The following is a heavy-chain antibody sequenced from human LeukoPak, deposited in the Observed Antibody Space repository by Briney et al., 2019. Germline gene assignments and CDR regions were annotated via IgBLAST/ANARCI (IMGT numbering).Heavy chain of an antibody. D-gene: IGHD1-20*01. CDR2: INHSGST. V-gene: IGHV4-34*01. J-gene: IGHJ4*02. CDR3: ARAGPVSRFDY. Sequence: PSETLSLTCAVYGGSFSGYYRSWIRQPPGKGLEWIGEINHSGSTNYNPSLKSRVTISVDTSKNQFSLKLSSVTAADTAVYYCARAGPVSRFDYWGQGTLVTASS. CDR1: GGSFSGYY.